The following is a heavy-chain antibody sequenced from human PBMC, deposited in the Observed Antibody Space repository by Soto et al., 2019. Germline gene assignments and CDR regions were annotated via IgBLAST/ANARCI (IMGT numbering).Heavy chain of an antibody. CDR2: ISSSSSTI. CDR1: GFTFSSYN. Sequence: GGSLRLSCAASGFTFSSYNMNWVRQDPGKGLEWVSYISSSSSTIYYADSVKGRFTVSRDNAKNSLYLQMNSLRAGETAVYYCASRLSCTGGTCYPLDAFDIWGQGTMVTVSS. CDR3: ASRLSCTGGTCYPLDAFDI. J-gene: IGHJ3*02. V-gene: IGHV3-48*01. D-gene: IGHD2-15*01.